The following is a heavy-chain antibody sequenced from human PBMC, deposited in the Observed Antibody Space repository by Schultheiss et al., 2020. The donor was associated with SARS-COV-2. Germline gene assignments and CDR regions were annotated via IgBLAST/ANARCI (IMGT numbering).Heavy chain of an antibody. V-gene: IGHV3-30*03. D-gene: IGHD2-2*02. J-gene: IGHJ4*02. CDR1: GFTFSSYG. CDR2: ISYDGSNK. Sequence: GGSLRLSCAASGFTFSSYGMHWVRQAPGKGLEWVAVISYDGSNKYYADSVKGRFTISRDNSKNTLYLQMNSLRAEDTAVYYCARDRGYCSSTSCYNYWGQGTLVTVSS. CDR3: ARDRGYCSSTSCYNY.